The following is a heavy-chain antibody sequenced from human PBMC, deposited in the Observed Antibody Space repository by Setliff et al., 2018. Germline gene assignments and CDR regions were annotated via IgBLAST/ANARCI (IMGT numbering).Heavy chain of an antibody. CDR3: VRGPGPSVVVAMPFDR. Sequence: ASVKVSCKTSGYNFITFGISWVRQAPGQGLEWMGWISPYNEKTNYAEKFQGRVTMTTDTSTTTVYMEVASLRSDDTAVYYCVRGPGPSVVVAMPFDRWGQGTRVTVSS. D-gene: IGHD5-12*01. CDR2: ISPYNEKT. V-gene: IGHV1-18*01. CDR1: GYNFITFG. J-gene: IGHJ4*02.